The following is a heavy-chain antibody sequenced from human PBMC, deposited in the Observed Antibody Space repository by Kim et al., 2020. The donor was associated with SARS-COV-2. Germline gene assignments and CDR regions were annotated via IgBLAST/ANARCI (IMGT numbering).Heavy chain of an antibody. CDR1: GFTFGDYA. D-gene: IGHD1-26*01. CDR2: IRSKAYGGTT. Sequence: GGSLRLSCTASGFTFGDYAMSWVRQAPGKGLEWVGFIRSKAYGGTTEYAASVKGRFTISRDDSKSIAYLQMNSLKTEDTAVYYCTRGRWELLGVDYWGQGTLVTDSS. V-gene: IGHV3-49*04. CDR3: TRGRWELLGVDY. J-gene: IGHJ4*02.